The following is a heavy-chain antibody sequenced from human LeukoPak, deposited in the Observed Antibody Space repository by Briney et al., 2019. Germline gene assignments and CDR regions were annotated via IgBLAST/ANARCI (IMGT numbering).Heavy chain of an antibody. CDR1: GFTFSSSD. J-gene: IGHJ4*02. CDR3: ARDRYYGSGSYYYY. Sequence: GGSLRLSCAASGFTFSSSDMHWVRQAPGKGLEWVAFIRYDGNNKYYADSVKGRFTISRDNAKNSLYLQMNSLRAEDTAVYYCARDRYYGSGSYYYYWGQGTLVTVSS. CDR2: IRYDGNNK. V-gene: IGHV3-30*02. D-gene: IGHD3-10*01.